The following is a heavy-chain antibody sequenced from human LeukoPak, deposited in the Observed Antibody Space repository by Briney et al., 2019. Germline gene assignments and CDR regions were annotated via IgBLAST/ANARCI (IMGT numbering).Heavy chain of an antibody. Sequence: SETLSLTCTVSGGSISSGDYYWSWIRQPPGKGLEWIGYIYYSGSTYYNPSLKSRVTISVDTSKNQFSLKLSSVTAADTAVYYCARDSWNGAAFDIWGQGTMVTVSS. V-gene: IGHV4-30-4*01. D-gene: IGHD1-1*01. CDR1: GGSISSGDYY. J-gene: IGHJ3*02. CDR2: IYYSGST. CDR3: ARDSWNGAAFDI.